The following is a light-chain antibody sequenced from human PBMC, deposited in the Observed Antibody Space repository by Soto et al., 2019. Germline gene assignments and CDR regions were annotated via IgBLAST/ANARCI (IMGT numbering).Light chain of an antibody. Sequence: EIVMTQSPATLSVSPGERATLSCRASQSVSSNLAWYQQKPGQAPRLLIYGASTRATGIPARFSGSGSGTEFTLTISSLQSEDFAIYYCQQYGGVPYTFGQGTKLDIK. V-gene: IGKV3-15*01. CDR3: QQYGGVPYT. J-gene: IGKJ2*01. CDR2: GAS. CDR1: QSVSSN.